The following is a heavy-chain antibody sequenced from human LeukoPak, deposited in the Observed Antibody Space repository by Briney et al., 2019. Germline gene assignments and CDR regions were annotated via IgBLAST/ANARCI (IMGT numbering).Heavy chain of an antibody. CDR3: AREGGFYRPLDY. J-gene: IGHJ4*02. CDR2: VHLDGRA. D-gene: IGHD6-25*01. V-gene: IGHV4-4*02. Sequence: SETLSLTCGVSGGSVSSTNWWTWIRQPPGKGLEWIGEVHLDGRANFNPSLKSRLTMSVDLSENHVSLKLTSVSAADTAVYYCAREGGFYRPLDYSGQGTLVTVSS. CDR1: GGSVSSTNW.